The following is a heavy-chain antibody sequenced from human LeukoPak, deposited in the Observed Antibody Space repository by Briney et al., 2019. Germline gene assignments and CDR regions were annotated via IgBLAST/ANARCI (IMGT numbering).Heavy chain of an antibody. CDR2: ISTGGSTI. J-gene: IGHJ4*02. V-gene: IGHV3-48*01. D-gene: IGHD6-25*01. CDR1: GFTFSTCT. Sequence: GGSLRLFCAASGFTFSTCTMNWVRQAPGKGLEWVSYISTGGSTIYYTDSVKGRFTISRDNDKNTLFLEMNHLTPDDTAVYYCATTTSSGWGPFDYWGQGTLVAVSS. CDR3: ATTTSSGWGPFDY.